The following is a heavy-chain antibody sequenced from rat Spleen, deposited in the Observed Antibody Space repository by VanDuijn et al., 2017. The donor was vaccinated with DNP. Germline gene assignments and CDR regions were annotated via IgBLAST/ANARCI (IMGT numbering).Heavy chain of an antibody. J-gene: IGHJ2*01. Sequence: EVQLQESGPGLVKPSQSLSLTCSVTGYSITSHYWGWIRKFPGNKMEWIGHISYSGITTYNPSLKSRISITRDTSKNQFFLQLNSVTIEDTATFYCARWTYFFDYWGQGVMVTVSS. CDR2: ISYSGIT. CDR1: GYSITSHY. V-gene: IGHV3-1*01. CDR3: ARWTYFFDY.